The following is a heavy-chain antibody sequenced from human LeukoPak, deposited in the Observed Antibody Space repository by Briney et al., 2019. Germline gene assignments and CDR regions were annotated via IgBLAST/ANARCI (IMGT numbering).Heavy chain of an antibody. CDR3: ARDSLVADSNYDY. CDR1: GFTFSSYA. J-gene: IGHJ4*02. V-gene: IGHV3-30-3*01. CDR2: ISYDGSNK. Sequence: GALRLSCAASGFTFSSYAMHWVRQAPGKGLEWVAVISYDGSNKYYADSVKGRFTISRDNSKNTLYLQMNSLRAEDTAVYYCARDSLVADSNYDYWGQGTLVTVSS. D-gene: IGHD4-11*01.